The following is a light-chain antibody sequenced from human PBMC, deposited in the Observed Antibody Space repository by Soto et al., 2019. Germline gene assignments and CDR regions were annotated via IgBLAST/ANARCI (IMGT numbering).Light chain of an antibody. CDR2: AAS. Sequence: DIQMAQSPSSLSASLVDRVTITCRASQSISSYLNWYQQKPGKAPKLLIYAASSLQSGVPSRFSGSGSGTDFTLTISSLQPEDFATYYCQQSYSTPRNTFGQGTRLEIK. CDR1: QSISSY. J-gene: IGKJ5*01. CDR3: QQSYSTPRNT. V-gene: IGKV1-39*01.